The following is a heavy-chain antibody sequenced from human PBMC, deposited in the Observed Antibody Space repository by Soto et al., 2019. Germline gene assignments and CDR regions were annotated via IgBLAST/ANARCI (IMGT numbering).Heavy chain of an antibody. Sequence: LRLSCTASGFSFSDYDMSWLRQAPGRGLEWLSSITSGGRTIKYSDSVRGRFTISRDNSRSTLVLQMTSLRADDTAIYYCAKDRMSYNSVWDPFDIWGQGTVVTVSS. V-gene: IGHV3-11*01. J-gene: IGHJ3*02. CDR1: GFSFSDYD. D-gene: IGHD1-26*01. CDR2: ITSGGRTI. CDR3: AKDRMSYNSVWDPFDI.